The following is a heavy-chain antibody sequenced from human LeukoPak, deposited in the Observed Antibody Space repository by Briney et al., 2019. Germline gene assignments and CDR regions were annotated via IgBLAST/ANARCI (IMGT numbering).Heavy chain of an antibody. V-gene: IGHV3-30*18. CDR1: GFTFSSYG. CDR2: ISNDGSNK. CDR3: AKDLTYYDILTGYSH. Sequence: GGSLRLSCAASGFTFSSYGMHWVRQAPGKGLEWVAGISNDGSNKYYADSVKGRFTISIDNSKNTLYLQMNSLRAEDTAVYYCAKDLTYYDILTGYSHWGQGTLVTVSS. D-gene: IGHD3-9*01. J-gene: IGHJ4*02.